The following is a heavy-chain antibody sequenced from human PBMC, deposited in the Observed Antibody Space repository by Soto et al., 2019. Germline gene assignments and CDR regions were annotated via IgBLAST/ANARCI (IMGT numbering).Heavy chain of an antibody. V-gene: IGHV5-10-1*01. CDR3: TRQSETYYDSGGYYFDY. CDR1: GYSFTNSW. CDR2: IDPRDSYA. Sequence: GESLKISCKGSGYSFTNSWINWVRQMPGKGLEWMGRIDPRDSYANYSPSFQGHVTISADKSISTAYLQWSSLKASDTAMYYCTRQSETYYDSGGYYFDYWGQGTLVTVSS. J-gene: IGHJ4*02. D-gene: IGHD3-22*01.